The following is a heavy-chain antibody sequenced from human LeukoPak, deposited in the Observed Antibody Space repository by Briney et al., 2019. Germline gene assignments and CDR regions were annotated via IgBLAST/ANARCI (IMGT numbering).Heavy chain of an antibody. Sequence: SSETLSLTCTDSGGSISSYYWSWIRQPAGKGLEWIGRIYTSGSTNYNPSLKSRVTMSVDTSKNQFSLKLSSVTAADTAVYYCARGGYCGGDCYDNWFDPWGQGTLVTASS. D-gene: IGHD2-21*02. CDR3: ARGGYCGGDCYDNWFDP. CDR1: GGSISSYY. V-gene: IGHV4-4*07. CDR2: IYTSGST. J-gene: IGHJ5*02.